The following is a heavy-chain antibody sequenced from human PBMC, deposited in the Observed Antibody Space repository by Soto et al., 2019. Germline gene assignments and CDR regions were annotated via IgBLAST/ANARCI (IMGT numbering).Heavy chain of an antibody. Sequence: EVQLVESGGGLVKPGGSLRLSCAASGFTFSNAWMSWVRQAPGKGLEWVGRIKSKTDGGTTDYAAPVKGRFTISRDDSKHALYLQMNSLKTEDTAVYYCLTDVDCSSTSCYAEYYYYYYYMDVWGKGTTVTVSS. J-gene: IGHJ6*03. CDR2: IKSKTDGGTT. V-gene: IGHV3-15*01. CDR3: LTDVDCSSTSCYAEYYYYYYYMDV. D-gene: IGHD2-2*01. CDR1: GFTFSNAW.